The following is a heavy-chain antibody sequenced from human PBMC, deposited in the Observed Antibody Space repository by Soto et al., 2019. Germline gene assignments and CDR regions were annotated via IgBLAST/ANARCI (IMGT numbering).Heavy chain of an antibody. CDR3: ARESRYCSGGSCYFLPGIDY. J-gene: IGHJ4*02. V-gene: IGHV1-69*13. CDR2: IIPIFGTA. Sequence: SVKVSCKASGGTFSSYAISWVRQAPGQGLEWMGGIIPIFGTANYAQKFQGRVTITADESTSTAYMGLSSLRSEDTAVYYCARESRYCSGGSCYFLPGIDYWGQGTLVTVSS. CDR1: GGTFSSYA. D-gene: IGHD2-15*01.